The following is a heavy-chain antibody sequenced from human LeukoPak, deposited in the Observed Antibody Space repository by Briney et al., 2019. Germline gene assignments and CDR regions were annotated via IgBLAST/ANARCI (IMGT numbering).Heavy chain of an antibody. Sequence: GGSLRLSCAASGFTFSSYGMHWVRQAPGKGLEWVANIKQDGSEKYYVDSVKGRFTISRDNAKNSLYLQMNSLRAGDTAVYYCARDWHQPTHFDYWGQGTLVTVSS. CDR2: IKQDGSEK. CDR1: GFTFSSYG. D-gene: IGHD1-14*01. J-gene: IGHJ4*02. CDR3: ARDWHQPTHFDY. V-gene: IGHV3-7*01.